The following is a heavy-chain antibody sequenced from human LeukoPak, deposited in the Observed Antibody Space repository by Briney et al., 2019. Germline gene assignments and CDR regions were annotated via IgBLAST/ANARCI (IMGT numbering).Heavy chain of an antibody. CDR1: GYTFTGYY. J-gene: IGHJ3*02. Sequence: WASVKVSCKASGYTFTGYYMHWVRQAPGQGLEWMGWINPNSGGTNYAQKFQGRVTMTRDTSISTAYMELSRLRSDDTAVYYCARARYSFGAFDIWGQGTMDTVSS. V-gene: IGHV1-2*02. CDR2: INPNSGGT. CDR3: ARARYSFGAFDI. D-gene: IGHD6-13*01.